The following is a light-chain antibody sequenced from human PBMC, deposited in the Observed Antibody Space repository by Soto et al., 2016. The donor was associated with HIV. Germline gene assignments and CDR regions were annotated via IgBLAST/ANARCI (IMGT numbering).Light chain of an antibody. J-gene: IGLJ2*01. CDR1: ALPKLY. V-gene: IGLV3-25*03. CDR3: QSADSSGTVL. CDR2: KDT. Sequence: SYELSQPPSVSVSPGQTARIICSGDALPKLYAYWYQQKPGQAPVLVIFKDTQRPSGIPERFSGSTSGTAVTLTISGVQAEDEADYYRQSADSSGTVLFGGGTKLTVL.